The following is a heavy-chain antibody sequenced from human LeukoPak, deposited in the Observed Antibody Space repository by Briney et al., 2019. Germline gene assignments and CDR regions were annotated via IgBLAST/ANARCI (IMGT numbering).Heavy chain of an antibody. CDR3: AKDVAGAMIRGAPLGEMAFDV. CDR1: GFTLSSYA. D-gene: IGHD3-10*01. J-gene: IGHJ3*01. Sequence: GRSLRLSCAASGFTLSSYAIHWVRPTPGKGLEWVAVISYDGSKTYNADSVRGRFTISRDNSKNMLYLQMNSLRADDTAVYYCAKDVAGAMIRGAPLGEMAFDVWGQGTMVTVSS. V-gene: IGHV3-30*18. CDR2: ISYDGSKT.